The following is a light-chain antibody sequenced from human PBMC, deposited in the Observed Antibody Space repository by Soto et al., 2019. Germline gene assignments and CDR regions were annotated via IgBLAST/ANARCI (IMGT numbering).Light chain of an antibody. V-gene: IGKV3-15*01. J-gene: IGKJ1*01. CDR2: GAS. Sequence: EIVLTQSPGTLSLSPGERATLSCRASQSVSSNLAWYQQKPGQAPRLLIYGASTRATGIPARFSGSGSGTEFTLTISSLQSEDFAVYYCQQYNGWPQTFGQGTKVDIK. CDR1: QSVSSN. CDR3: QQYNGWPQT.